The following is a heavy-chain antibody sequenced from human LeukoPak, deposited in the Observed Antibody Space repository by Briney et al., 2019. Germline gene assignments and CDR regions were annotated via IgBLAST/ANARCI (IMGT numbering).Heavy chain of an antibody. Sequence: ASVNVSCKAFGYTFGTSTITWVRQAPGQRLEWMGCISPKNGNTNYAQGVQGRVTMTTDTSRSTAYMELRSLRSDDTAVYYCTRVWNSNNWWGPLDIWGQGTMVTVSS. D-gene: IGHD1-1*01. CDR2: ISPKNGNT. V-gene: IGHV1-18*01. CDR1: GYTFGTST. J-gene: IGHJ3*02. CDR3: TRVWNSNNWWGPLDI.